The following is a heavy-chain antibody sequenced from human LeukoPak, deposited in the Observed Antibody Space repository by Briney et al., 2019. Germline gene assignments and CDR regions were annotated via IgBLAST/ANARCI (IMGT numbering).Heavy chain of an antibody. Sequence: ASVKVSCKAFGYTFTSNYMHWVRQAPGQGPEWMGVISPSGGSTTYAQKFQGRVTLTRDVSTSTDYLELSSLRSEDTAVYYCARAYYYDSSGYYPLDYWGQGTLVTVSS. CDR3: ARAYYYDSSGYYPLDY. V-gene: IGHV1-46*01. CDR2: ISPSGGST. CDR1: GYTFTSNY. D-gene: IGHD3-22*01. J-gene: IGHJ4*02.